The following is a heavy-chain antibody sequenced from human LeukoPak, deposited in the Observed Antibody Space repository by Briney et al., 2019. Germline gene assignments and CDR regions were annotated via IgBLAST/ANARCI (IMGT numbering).Heavy chain of an antibody. CDR2: IYYSGST. J-gene: IGHJ5*02. Sequence: SETLSLTCTVSGGSISSYYWSWIRQPPGKGLEWIGYIYYSGSTNYNPSLKSRVTISVDTSKNQFSLKLSSVTAADTAVYYCARAGSIAARHSWFDPWGQGTLVTVSS. V-gene: IGHV4-59*12. CDR3: ARAGSIAARHSWFDP. D-gene: IGHD6-6*01. CDR1: GGSISSYY.